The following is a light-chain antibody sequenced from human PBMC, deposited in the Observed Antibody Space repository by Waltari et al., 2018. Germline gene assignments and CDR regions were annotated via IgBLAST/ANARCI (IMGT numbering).Light chain of an antibody. CDR3: QQYIWSYT. V-gene: IGKV3-20*01. J-gene: IGKJ2*01. Sequence: IMLTQSPGTLSLSPVGSATISCRASHSIGKNYLAWYQQKPGRSPRLLIYGASSRATGVSDRFSGSGSGTDFTLTISRLEPEDFAVYYCQQYIWSYTFGRGTKLEIK. CDR2: GAS. CDR1: HSIGKNY.